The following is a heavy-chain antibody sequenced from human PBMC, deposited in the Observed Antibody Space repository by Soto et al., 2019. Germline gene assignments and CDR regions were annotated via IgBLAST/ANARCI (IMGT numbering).Heavy chain of an antibody. J-gene: IGHJ6*02. CDR2: ISWDGGST. CDR1: GFTFDDYT. V-gene: IGHV3-43*01. CDR3: AKDDAPAREEWLLNYGMDV. D-gene: IGHD3-3*01. Sequence: GGSLRLSCAASGFTFDDYTMHWVRQAPGKGLEWVSLISWDGGSTYYADSVKGRFTISRDNSKNSLYLQMNSLRTEDTALYYCAKDDAPAREEWLLNYGMDVWGQGTTVTVSS.